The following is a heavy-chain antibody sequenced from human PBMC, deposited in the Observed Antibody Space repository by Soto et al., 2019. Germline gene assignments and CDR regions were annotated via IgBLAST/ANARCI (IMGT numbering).Heavy chain of an antibody. D-gene: IGHD4-17*01. J-gene: IGHJ4*02. Sequence: SETLSLTCTVSGGSVTNSSYYWGWIRQSPGKGLEWIGSVYYRGRSYSKSSVKSRVTISVDTSKNQFSLNFNSVTASDTALYYCVSQRTTVLTQAYFDYWGPGALVTAPQ. CDR1: GGSVTNSSYY. CDR2: VYYRGRS. V-gene: IGHV4-39*01. CDR3: VSQRTTVLTQAYFDY.